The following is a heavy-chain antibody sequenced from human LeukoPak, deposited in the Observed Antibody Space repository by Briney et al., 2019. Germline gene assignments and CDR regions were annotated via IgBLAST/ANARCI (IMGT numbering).Heavy chain of an antibody. J-gene: IGHJ4*02. Sequence: GGSLRLSCAASGFTFSDYCMSWIRQAPGKGLEWVSFISSSGSTIYYADSVKGRFTISRDNAKNSLFLQMNSLRAEDTAVYYCAREQLLRYFDYWGQGTLVTVSS. CDR1: GFTFSDYC. D-gene: IGHD1-26*01. V-gene: IGHV3-11*01. CDR2: ISSSGSTI. CDR3: AREQLLRYFDY.